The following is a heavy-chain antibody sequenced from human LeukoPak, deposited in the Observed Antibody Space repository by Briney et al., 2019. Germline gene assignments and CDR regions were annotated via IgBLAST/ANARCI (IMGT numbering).Heavy chain of an antibody. V-gene: IGHV3-23*01. D-gene: IGHD6-19*01. CDR3: AKIKSSGWYYFDY. Sequence: PGGSLRLSCAASGFTLSSYAMSWVRQAPGKGLEWVSAISGGGGSTYYADSVKGRFTISRDNSKNTLYLQMNGLRAEDTAVYYCAKIKSSGWYYFDYWGQGTLVTVSS. J-gene: IGHJ4*02. CDR1: GFTLSSYA. CDR2: ISGGGGST.